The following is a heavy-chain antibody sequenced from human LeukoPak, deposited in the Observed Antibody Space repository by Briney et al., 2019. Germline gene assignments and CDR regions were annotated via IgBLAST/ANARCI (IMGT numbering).Heavy chain of an antibody. V-gene: IGHV3-11*04. D-gene: IGHD3-22*01. J-gene: IGHJ4*02. CDR2: ISSSGSTI. CDR1: GFTFSDYY. CDR3: ARSYYDTSGYLLPGY. Sequence: GGSLRLSCAASGFTFSDYYMSWIRQAPGKGLEWVSYISSSGSTIYYADSVKGRFTISRDNAKNSLYPQMNSLRAEDTAVYYCARSYYDTSGYLLPGYWGQGTLVTVSS.